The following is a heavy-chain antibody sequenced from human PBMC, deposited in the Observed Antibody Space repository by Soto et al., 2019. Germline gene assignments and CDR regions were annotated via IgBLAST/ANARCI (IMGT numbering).Heavy chain of an antibody. J-gene: IGHJ4*02. CDR3: ARRDSGGSFDF. V-gene: IGHV1-2*02. CDR1: GYTFTYFY. CDR2: INPKNGGT. D-gene: IGHD2-15*01. Sequence: ASVKVSCKTSGYTFTYFYIHWVRLAPGQGLEWMGWINPKNGGTIHAQKFQGRVTMTRDTSSSTVYMELNSLTSDDRGIYYCARRDSGGSFDFWGQGTLVTVSS.